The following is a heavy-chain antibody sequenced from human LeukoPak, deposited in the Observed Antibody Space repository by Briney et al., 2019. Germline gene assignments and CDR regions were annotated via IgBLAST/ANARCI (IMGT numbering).Heavy chain of an antibody. D-gene: IGHD3-9*01. CDR2: INQDGSEK. Sequence: GGSLRLSCAASGFMFSGFWMSWVRQAPGKGLEWVANINQDGSEKYHVDSVKGRFTISRDNAKNSLYLQMNSLRVEDTAVYYCARGPDYDILTGYSSYYYMDVWGKGTTVTVSS. V-gene: IGHV3-7*01. CDR1: GFMFSGFW. CDR3: ARGPDYDILTGYSSYYYMDV. J-gene: IGHJ6*03.